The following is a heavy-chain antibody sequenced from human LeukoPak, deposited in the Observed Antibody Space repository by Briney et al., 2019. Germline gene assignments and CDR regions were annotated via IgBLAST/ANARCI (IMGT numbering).Heavy chain of an antibody. D-gene: IGHD1-26*01. Sequence: GGSLRLSCAASGFTFSSYSMNWVRQAPGKGLEWVSSISSSSYIYYADSVKGRFTISRDNSKNTLYLQMNSLRAEDTALYYCARGPRVGAAGFASYHYIDVWGKGTTVTVSS. CDR3: ARGPRVGAAGFASYHYIDV. CDR1: GFTFSSYS. V-gene: IGHV3-21*01. J-gene: IGHJ6*03. CDR2: ISSSSYI.